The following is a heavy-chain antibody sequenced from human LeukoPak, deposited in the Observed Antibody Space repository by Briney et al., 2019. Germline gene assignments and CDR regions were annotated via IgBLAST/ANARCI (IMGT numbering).Heavy chain of an antibody. V-gene: IGHV4-61*02. CDR3: ARDMGSGTYYYYYYMDV. D-gene: IGHD3-10*01. CDR2: IFTSGST. CDR1: GGSISSGSYY. Sequence: PSQTLSLTCTVSGGSISSGSYYWSWIRQPSGKGLVWIGRIFTSGSTNYNPSLKSRVTISVDTSKNQFSLKLSSVTAADTAVYYCARDMGSGTYYYYYYMDVWGKGTTVTVSS. J-gene: IGHJ6*03.